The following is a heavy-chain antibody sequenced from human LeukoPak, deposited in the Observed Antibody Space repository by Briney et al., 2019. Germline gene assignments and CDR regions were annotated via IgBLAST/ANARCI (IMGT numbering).Heavy chain of an antibody. CDR3: ARGLWFGERAYAFDI. CDR2: IYYSGST. Sequence: SETLSLTCTVSGGSISSYYWSWIRQPPGKGLEWIGYIYYSGSTNYNPSLKSRVTISVDTSKNQFSLKLSSVTAADTAVYYCARGLWFGERAYAFDIWGQGTMVTVSS. CDR1: GGSISSYY. V-gene: IGHV4-59*01. J-gene: IGHJ3*02. D-gene: IGHD3-10*01.